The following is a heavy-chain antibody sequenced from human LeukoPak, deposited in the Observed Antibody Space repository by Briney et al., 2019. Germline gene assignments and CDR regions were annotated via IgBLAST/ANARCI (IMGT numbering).Heavy chain of an antibody. Sequence: GGSLRLSCAASGFTFSSYGMHWVRQAPGKGLEWVAVISYDGSNKYYADSVKGRFTISRDNSKNTLYLQMNSLRAEDTAVYYCAKDNGPRSGYLNYWGQGTLVTVSS. V-gene: IGHV3-30*18. CDR3: AKDNGPRSGYLNY. J-gene: IGHJ4*02. D-gene: IGHD3-22*01. CDR2: ISYDGSNK. CDR1: GFTFSSYG.